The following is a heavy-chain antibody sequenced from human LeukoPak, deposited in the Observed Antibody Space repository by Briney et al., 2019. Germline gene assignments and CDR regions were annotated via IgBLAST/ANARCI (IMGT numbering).Heavy chain of an antibody. D-gene: IGHD6-19*01. CDR2: TYYRSKWHN. Sequence: SQTLSLTCAISGDSVSRNWIRQSPSRGLEWLGRTYYRSKWHNEYAESVKSRISINPDTSKNQFSLQLNSVTPEDTAMYYCARENSRGRFDYWGQGTLITVSS. CDR1: GDSVSR. V-gene: IGHV6-1*01. CDR3: ARENSRGRFDY. J-gene: IGHJ4*02.